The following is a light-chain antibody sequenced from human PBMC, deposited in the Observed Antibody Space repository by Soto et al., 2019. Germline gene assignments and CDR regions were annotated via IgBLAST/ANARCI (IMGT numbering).Light chain of an antibody. J-gene: IGLJ1*01. CDR1: SSDVGSSNF. CDR2: EVS. CDR3: NSYTTLSNRV. V-gene: IGLV2-14*01. Sequence: QSVLTQPASVSGSPGQSITISCTGTSSDVGSSNFVSWYQQHPGKAPKLIFYEVSNRPPGLSDRFSGSKSGTTASLTISGLQAEDEADYYCNSYTTLSNRVFGTGTKVTVL.